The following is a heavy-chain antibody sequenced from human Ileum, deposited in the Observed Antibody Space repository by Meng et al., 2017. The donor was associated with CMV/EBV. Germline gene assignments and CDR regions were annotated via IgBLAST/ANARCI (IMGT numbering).Heavy chain of an antibody. CDR1: GVPFGAYY. V-gene: IGHV3-11*01. D-gene: IGHD4-17*01. CDR3: ARGNYGFDY. J-gene: IGHJ4*02. Sequence: RLDCAASGVPFGAYYMTWVRQAPGKGLEWVSYITGSGDIIYYADSVKGRFTISRDNAKSSLYLEINSLRAEDTAVYYCARGNYGFDYWGQGTLVTVSS. CDR2: ITGSGDII.